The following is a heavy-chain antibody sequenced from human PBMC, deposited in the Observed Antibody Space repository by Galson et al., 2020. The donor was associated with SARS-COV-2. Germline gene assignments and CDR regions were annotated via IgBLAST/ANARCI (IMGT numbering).Heavy chain of an antibody. D-gene: IGHD6-6*01. CDR2: IYHSGNT. J-gene: IGHJ5*02. V-gene: IGHV4-4*02. CDR1: GGSISSSNW. CDR3: AHLGAARLYNWFDP. Sequence: SETLSLTCAVSGGSISSSNWWSWVRQPPGKGLEWIGEIYHSGNTNYNPSLKSRVTTSIDTSKNQFSLELYSVTAADTAVYYCAHLGAARLYNWFDPWGQGTLVTVSS.